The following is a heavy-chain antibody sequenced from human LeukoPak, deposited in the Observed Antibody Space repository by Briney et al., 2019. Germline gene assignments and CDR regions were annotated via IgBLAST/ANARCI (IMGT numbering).Heavy chain of an antibody. D-gene: IGHD3-22*01. J-gene: IGHJ4*02. CDR2: IYYSGST. Sequence: SETLSPTCTVSGGSISSSSYYWGWIRQPPGKGLEWIGSIYYSGSTYYNPSLKSRVTISVDTSKNQFSLKLSSVTAADTAVYYCASPSTYYYDSSGYYSNDYWGQGTLVTVSS. CDR1: GGSISSSSYY. V-gene: IGHV4-39*07. CDR3: ASPSTYYYDSSGYYSNDY.